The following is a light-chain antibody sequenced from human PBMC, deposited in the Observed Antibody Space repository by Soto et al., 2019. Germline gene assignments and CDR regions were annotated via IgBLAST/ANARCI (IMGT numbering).Light chain of an antibody. CDR1: SSDVGGYNY. Sequence: QSALTQPPSASGSPGQSVTISCTGTSSDVGGYNYVSWYQQHPGKAPKLMIYEVSKRPSGVPDRFSGSKSGNTASLTLSGLQAEDEADYYCSSYAGSNNFDVVFGGGTKLTVL. CDR3: SSYAGSNNFDVV. J-gene: IGLJ2*01. CDR2: EVS. V-gene: IGLV2-8*01.